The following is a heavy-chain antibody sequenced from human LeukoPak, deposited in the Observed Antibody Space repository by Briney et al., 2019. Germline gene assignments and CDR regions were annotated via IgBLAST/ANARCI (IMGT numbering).Heavy chain of an antibody. CDR1: GGSISTYY. V-gene: IGHV4-59*08. CDR2: IDYSGST. D-gene: IGHD3/OR15-3a*01. Sequence: SETLSLTCTVSGGSISTYYWTWIRQPPGKGLEWIAYIDYSGSTNYNPSLKSRVTISVDTSKNQFSLRLTSVTAADTAVYYCARQTGSGLFILPGGQGTLVTVSS. CDR3: ARQTGSGLFILP. J-gene: IGHJ4*02.